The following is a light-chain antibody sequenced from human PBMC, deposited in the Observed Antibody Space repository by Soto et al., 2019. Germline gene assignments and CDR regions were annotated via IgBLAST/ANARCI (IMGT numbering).Light chain of an antibody. Sequence: EIVMTQSPATLSVSPVERATLSCRASQSVSSNLAWYQQKPGQAPRLLIYGASNRATGIPDRFSGGGTATDFTLTISRLEPEDFAVYYCQQYDESPLTFGGGTKVDIK. V-gene: IGKV3D-15*01. CDR3: QQYDESPLT. CDR1: QSVSSN. J-gene: IGKJ4*01. CDR2: GAS.